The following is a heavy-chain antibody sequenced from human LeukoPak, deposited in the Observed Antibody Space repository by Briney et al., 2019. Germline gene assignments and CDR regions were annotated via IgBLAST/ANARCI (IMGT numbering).Heavy chain of an antibody. CDR1: GFPFSTYW. CDR2: INQDGTET. V-gene: IGHV3-7*01. D-gene: IGHD3-10*01. Sequence: GESLRLSCAASGFPFSTYWMSWVRQAPGKGLEWVADINQDGTETYYVDSVKGRFTISRDYAKNSLYLQMNSLRVEDTAVYFCAKVAKYYYGPEAFYFFEQWGQGTPVTASS. CDR3: AKVAKYYYGPEAFYFFEQ. J-gene: IGHJ4*02.